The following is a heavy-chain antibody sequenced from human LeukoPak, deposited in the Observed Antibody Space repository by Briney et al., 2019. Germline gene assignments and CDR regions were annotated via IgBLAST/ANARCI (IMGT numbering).Heavy chain of an antibody. V-gene: IGHV4-4*07. D-gene: IGHD6-13*01. CDR3: ARDSLVHPNRWFDL. CDR1: GGSISSDY. Sequence: KPSETLSLTCTVSGGSISSDYWSWIRQPDGKGVEWIGRIYNSGSTNYNASLKSRVSMSVDKCKNQCSLKRRYVAAADTAVYYCARDSLVHPNRWFDLWGQGTLVIVSS. J-gene: IGHJ5*02. CDR2: IYNSGST.